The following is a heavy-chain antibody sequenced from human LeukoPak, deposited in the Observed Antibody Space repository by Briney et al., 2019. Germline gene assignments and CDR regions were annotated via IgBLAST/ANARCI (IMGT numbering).Heavy chain of an antibody. Sequence: GGSLRLSCAASGFTFGDYYMSWIRQAPGKGLEWVSYISSSGSTIYYADSVKGRFTISRDNAKNSLYLQMNSLRAEDTAVYYCARGGYCSSTSCYNNWFDPWGQGTLVTVSS. CDR2: ISSSGSTI. CDR1: GFTFGDYY. J-gene: IGHJ5*02. V-gene: IGHV3-11*04. CDR3: ARGGYCSSTSCYNNWFDP. D-gene: IGHD2-2*02.